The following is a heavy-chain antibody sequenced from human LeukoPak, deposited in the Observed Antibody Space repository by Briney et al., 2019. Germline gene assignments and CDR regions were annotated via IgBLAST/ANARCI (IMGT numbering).Heavy chain of an antibody. D-gene: IGHD3-3*01. J-gene: IGHJ4*02. V-gene: IGHV3-21*01. Sequence: GGSLRLSCAASGFTFSSYSMNWVRQAPGKGLEWVSSISSSSSYIYYADSVKGRFTISRDNAKNSLYLQMNSLRAEDTAVYYCARANSFGVVDYWGQGTLVTVSS. CDR1: GFTFSSYS. CDR3: ARANSFGVVDY. CDR2: ISSSSSYI.